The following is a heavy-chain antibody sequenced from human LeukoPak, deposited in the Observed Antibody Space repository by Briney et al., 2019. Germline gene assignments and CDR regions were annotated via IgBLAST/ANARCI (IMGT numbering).Heavy chain of an antibody. CDR1: GGSISSGGYY. Sequence: PSQTLSLACTVSGGSISSGGYYWSWIRQHPGKGLEWIGYIYYSGSTYYNPSLKSRVTISVDTSKNQFSLKLSSVTAADTAVYHCARDRVVAATLYYYGMDVWGKGTTVTVSS. J-gene: IGHJ6*04. V-gene: IGHV4-31*03. CDR3: ARDRVVAATLYYYGMDV. CDR2: IYYSGST. D-gene: IGHD2-15*01.